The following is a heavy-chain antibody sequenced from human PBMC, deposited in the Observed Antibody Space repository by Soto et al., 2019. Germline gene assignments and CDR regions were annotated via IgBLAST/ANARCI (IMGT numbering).Heavy chain of an antibody. V-gene: IGHV5-10-1*01. CDR1: GYSFTSYW. D-gene: IGHD3-9*01. J-gene: IGHJ6*02. Sequence: GESLKISCKGSGYSFTSYWISWVRQMPGKGLEWMGRIDPSDSYTNYSPSFQGHVTISADKSISTAYLQWSSLKASDTAMYYCARHSFYDILTAGILGMDVWGQGTTVTVSS. CDR3: ARHSFYDILTAGILGMDV. CDR2: IDPSDSYT.